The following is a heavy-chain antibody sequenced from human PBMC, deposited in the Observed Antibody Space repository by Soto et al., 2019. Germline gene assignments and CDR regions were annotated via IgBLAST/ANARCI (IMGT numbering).Heavy chain of an antibody. V-gene: IGHV3-30*18. CDR3: AKDLSGSYQPYYYYYYGMDV. CDR2: ISYDGSNK. D-gene: IGHD1-26*01. J-gene: IGHJ6*02. CDR1: GFTFSSYG. Sequence: GGSLRLSCAASGFTFSSYGMHWVRQAPGKGLEWVAVISYDGSNKYYADSVKGRFTISRDNSKNTLYLQMNSLRAEDTAVYYCAKDLSGSYQPYYYYYYGMDVWGQGTTVTVSS.